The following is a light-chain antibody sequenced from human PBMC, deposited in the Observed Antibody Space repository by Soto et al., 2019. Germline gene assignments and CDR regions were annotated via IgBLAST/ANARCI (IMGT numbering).Light chain of an antibody. Sequence: EIVMTQSPATLSVSPGERVTLSCRASQGISCNLAWYQHIPGQAPRLLIYSASTRATGIPARFSGSGSGTEVTLTSSRLQSDDFAVYYCQNYQNWPPLYAFGQGTKLEIK. J-gene: IGKJ2*01. CDR1: QGISCN. CDR3: QNYQNWPPLYA. V-gene: IGKV3-15*01. CDR2: SAS.